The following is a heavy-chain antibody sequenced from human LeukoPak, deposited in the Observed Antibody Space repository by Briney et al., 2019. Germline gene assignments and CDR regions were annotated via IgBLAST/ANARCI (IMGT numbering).Heavy chain of an antibody. CDR3: ARGAAAAGSPDY. J-gene: IGHJ4*02. D-gene: IGHD6-13*01. Sequence: ASVKVSCKASGGTFSSYAISWVRQAPGQGLEWMGRIIPILGIANYAQKFQGRVTMTTDTSTSTAYMELRSLRSDDTAVYYCARGAAAAGSPDYWGQGTLVTVSS. CDR2: IIPILGIA. CDR1: GGTFSSYA. V-gene: IGHV1-69*04.